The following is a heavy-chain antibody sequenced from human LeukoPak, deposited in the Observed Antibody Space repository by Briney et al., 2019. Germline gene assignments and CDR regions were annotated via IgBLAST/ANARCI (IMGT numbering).Heavy chain of an antibody. CDR1: GGSISSSSYY. Sequence: SSETLSLTCTVSGGSISSSSYYWGWIRQPPGKGLEWIGSIYYSGSTYYNPSLKSRVTIPVDTSKNQFSLKLSSVTAADTAVYYCARLNNIVVVPAARGGFDPWGQGTLVTVSS. J-gene: IGHJ5*02. V-gene: IGHV4-39*01. D-gene: IGHD2-2*01. CDR2: IYYSGST. CDR3: ARLNNIVVVPAARGGFDP.